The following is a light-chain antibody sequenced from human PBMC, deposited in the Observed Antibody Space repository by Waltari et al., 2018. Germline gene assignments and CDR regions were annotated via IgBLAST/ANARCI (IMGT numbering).Light chain of an antibody. Sequence: EIVMTQSPATLSVSPGERATLSCRASQSVSSNLARYQHKPGQAPRLLIYGASTRATGIPARFSGSGSGTEFTLTISSLQSEDFAVYYCQQYNNWPPPYTFGQGTKLEIK. J-gene: IGKJ2*01. V-gene: IGKV3-15*01. CDR3: QQYNNWPPPYT. CDR1: QSVSSN. CDR2: GAS.